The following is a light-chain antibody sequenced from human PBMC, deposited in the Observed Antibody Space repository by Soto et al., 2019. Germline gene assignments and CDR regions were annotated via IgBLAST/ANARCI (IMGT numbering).Light chain of an antibody. CDR2: AAP. V-gene: IGKV3-20*01. CDR1: QNVSSTD. J-gene: IGKJ1*01. Sequence: EVVLTQSPGTVSLSPGESATLSCRASQNVSSTDLAWYQQKPGQAPSLLIYAAPSRATGVPTRFSGSGSGPDFTLTISRLEPHDFAVYYCQQYGTSPRTFGQGTRVDIK. CDR3: QQYGTSPRT.